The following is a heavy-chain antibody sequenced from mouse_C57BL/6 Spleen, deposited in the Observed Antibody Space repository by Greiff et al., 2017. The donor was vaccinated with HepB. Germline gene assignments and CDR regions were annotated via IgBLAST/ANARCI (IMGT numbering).Heavy chain of an antibody. V-gene: IGHV5-4*01. Sequence: EVKLMESGGGLVKPGGSLKLSCAASGFTFSSYAMSWVRQTPEKRLEWVATISDGGSYTYYPDNVKGRFTISRDNAKNNLYLQMSHLKSEDTAMYYCARDGGLLLLYYAMDYWGQGTSVTVSS. CDR3: ARDGGLLLLYYAMDY. D-gene: IGHD2-3*01. J-gene: IGHJ4*01. CDR2: ISDGGSYT. CDR1: GFTFSSYA.